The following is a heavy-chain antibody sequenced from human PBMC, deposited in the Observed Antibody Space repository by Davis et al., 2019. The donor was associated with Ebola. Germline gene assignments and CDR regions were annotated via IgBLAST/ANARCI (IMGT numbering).Heavy chain of an antibody. J-gene: IGHJ4*02. CDR1: GYTFTSYY. D-gene: IGHD3-22*01. CDR2: INPSGGST. V-gene: IGHV1-46*01. Sequence: ASVKVSCKASGYTFTSYYIHWVRQAPGQGLEWMGIINPSGGSTSNAQKFQGRVTMTRDTSTSTVYMELSGLRSEDTAVYYCARVGYFDSNAYYRSDPYLDYWGQGTLVTVSS. CDR3: ARVGYFDSNAYYRSDPYLDY.